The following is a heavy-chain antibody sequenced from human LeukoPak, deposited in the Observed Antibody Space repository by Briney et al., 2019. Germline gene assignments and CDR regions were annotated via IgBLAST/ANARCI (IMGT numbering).Heavy chain of an antibody. CDR3: ARAPSYGDYAYLDY. CDR2: INHSGST. V-gene: IGHV4-34*01. J-gene: IGHJ4*02. CDR1: GGSFSGYY. Sequence: ASETLSLTCAVYGGSFSGYYWSWIRQPPGKGLEWIGEINHSGSTNYNPSLKSRVTISVDTSKNQFSLKLSSVTAADTAVYYCARAPSYGDYAYLDYWGQGTLVTVSS. D-gene: IGHD4-17*01.